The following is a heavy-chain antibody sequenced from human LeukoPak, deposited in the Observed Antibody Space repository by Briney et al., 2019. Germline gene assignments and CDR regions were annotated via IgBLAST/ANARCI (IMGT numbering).Heavy chain of an antibody. Sequence: GGSLRLSCAASGFTFSSYAMSWVRQAPGKGLEWVSAISGSGGSTYYADSVKGRFTISRDNSKNTLYLQMNSLRAEDTAVYYCAKNPPITVRGAPDWFDPWGQGTLVTVSS. D-gene: IGHD3-10*01. CDR3: AKNPPITVRGAPDWFDP. CDR1: GFTFSSYA. V-gene: IGHV3-23*01. J-gene: IGHJ5*02. CDR2: ISGSGGST.